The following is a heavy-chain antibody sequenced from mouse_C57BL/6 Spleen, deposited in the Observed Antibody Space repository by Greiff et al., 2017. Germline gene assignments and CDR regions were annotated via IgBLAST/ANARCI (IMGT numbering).Heavy chain of an antibody. CDR2: INYDGSST. V-gene: IGHV5-16*01. D-gene: IGHD2-4*01. CDR3: ARDPDYDYVYFDY. Sequence: EVQLVESEGGLVQPGSSMKLSCTASGFTFSDYYMAWVRQVPEKGLEWVANINYDGSSTYYLDSLKSRFIISRDNAKNILYLQMSSLKSEDTATYYCARDPDYDYVYFDYWGQGTTLTVSS. J-gene: IGHJ2*01. CDR1: GFTFSDYY.